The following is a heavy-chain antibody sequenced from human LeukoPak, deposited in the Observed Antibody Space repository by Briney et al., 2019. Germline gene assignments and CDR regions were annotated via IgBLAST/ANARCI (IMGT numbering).Heavy chain of an antibody. CDR3: ARDGGGSYYSYYYGMDV. CDR1: GFTFSSYA. CDR2: ISYDGSNK. D-gene: IGHD1-26*01. Sequence: GGSLRLSCAASGFTFSSYAMHWVRQAPGKGLEWVAVISYDGSNKYYADSVKGRFTISRDNSKNTLYPQMNSLRAEDTAVYYCARDGGGSYYSYYYGMDVWGQGTMVTVSS. V-gene: IGHV3-30*04. J-gene: IGHJ6*02.